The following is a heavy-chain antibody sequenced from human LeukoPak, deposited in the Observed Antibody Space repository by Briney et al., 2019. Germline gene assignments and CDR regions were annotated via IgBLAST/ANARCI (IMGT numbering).Heavy chain of an antibody. Sequence: ASVKVSCKASGYTLTSYGITWVRQAPGQGLEWMGWISAYSGKTNYAQKLQGRVTMTTDTSTSTAYMELRSLRSDDTAVYYCARRSPFGGFGPWGQGTLVTVSS. CDR2: ISAYSGKT. V-gene: IGHV1-18*01. D-gene: IGHD3-10*01. J-gene: IGHJ5*02. CDR1: GYTLTSYG. CDR3: ARRSPFGGFGP.